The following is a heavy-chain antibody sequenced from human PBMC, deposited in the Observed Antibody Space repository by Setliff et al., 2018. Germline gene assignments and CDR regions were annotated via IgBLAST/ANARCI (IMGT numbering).Heavy chain of an antibody. D-gene: IGHD2-2*01. CDR2: IHYSGNT. J-gene: IGHJ5*02. CDR1: GFSINSGTHF. V-gene: IGHV4-39*07. Sequence: SETLSLTCTVSGFSINSGTHFWGWIRQPPGKGLEWIGRIHYSGNTYYNASLKSRVTMSVDKSKNQFSLKLSSVTAADTAVYYCARGGERYHAASWGQGILVTVSS. CDR3: ARGGERYHAAS.